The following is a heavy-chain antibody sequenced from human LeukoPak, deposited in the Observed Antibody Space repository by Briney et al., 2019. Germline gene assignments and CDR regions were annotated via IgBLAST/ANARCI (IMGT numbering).Heavy chain of an antibody. Sequence: GASVKVSCKASGYTFTSYAMNWVRQAPGQGLEWMGWINTNTGNPTYAQGFTGRFVFSLDTSVSTAYLQISSLNAEDTAVYYCARDSYGSGSEDAFDIWGQGTMVTVSS. CDR2: INTNTGNP. J-gene: IGHJ3*02. CDR3: ARDSYGSGSEDAFDI. V-gene: IGHV7-4-1*02. CDR1: GYTFTSYA. D-gene: IGHD3-10*01.